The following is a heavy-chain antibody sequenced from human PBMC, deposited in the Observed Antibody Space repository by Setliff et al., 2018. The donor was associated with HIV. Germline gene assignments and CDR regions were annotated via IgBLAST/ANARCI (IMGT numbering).Heavy chain of an antibody. V-gene: IGHV1-2*02. D-gene: IGHD1-26*01. Sequence: GASVKVSCKASGYTFSGYYLHWVRRAPGQGLEWMGWINPNSGATNYAQNFQGRVTMTRDTSISTAYMDLSSLTSDDTAVYYCALASIVSTARWNHWGRGTLGTV. CDR1: GYTFSGYY. CDR3: ALASIVSTARWNH. J-gene: IGHJ5*02. CDR2: INPNSGAT.